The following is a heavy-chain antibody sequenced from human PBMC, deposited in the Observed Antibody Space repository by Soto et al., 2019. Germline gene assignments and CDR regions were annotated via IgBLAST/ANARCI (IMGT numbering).Heavy chain of an antibody. CDR1: GYTFTTYA. Sequence: ASVKVSCKASGYTFTTYAMHWVRQAPGQRLEWMGWINVGNGNTKYSQKFQGRVTITRDTSASTAYMELSSLRSEDTAVYYCARCPFIRGRYYYYGMDVWGQGTTVTVSS. CDR3: ARCPFIRGRYYYYGMDV. V-gene: IGHV1-3*01. J-gene: IGHJ6*02. D-gene: IGHD3-10*01. CDR2: INVGNGNT.